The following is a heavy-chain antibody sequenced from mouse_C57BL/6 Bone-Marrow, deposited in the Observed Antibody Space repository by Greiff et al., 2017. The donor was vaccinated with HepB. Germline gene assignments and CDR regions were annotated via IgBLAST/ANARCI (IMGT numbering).Heavy chain of an antibody. CDR2: IDPNSGGT. V-gene: IGHV1-72*01. CDR1: GYTFTSYW. J-gene: IGHJ4*01. CDR3: ARERCGNYDAMDY. D-gene: IGHD2-1*01. Sequence: QVQLQQPGAELVKPGASVKLSCKASGYTFTSYWMHWVKQRPGRGLEWIGRIDPNSGGTKSNEKFKSKATLTVDKPTSTAYMQLSSLTSEDSAVDYCARERCGNYDAMDYWGQGTSVTVSS.